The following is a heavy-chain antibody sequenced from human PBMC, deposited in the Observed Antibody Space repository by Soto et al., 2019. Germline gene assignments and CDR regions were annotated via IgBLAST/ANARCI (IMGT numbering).Heavy chain of an antibody. CDR3: AKEGDLLFGELLYSASAAGFYYYGMDV. V-gene: IGHV3-66*01. J-gene: IGHJ6*02. CDR1: GFTVSSNY. CDR2: IYSGGST. D-gene: IGHD3-10*01. Sequence: PGGSLRLSCAASGFTVSSNYMSWVRQAPGKGLEWVSVIYSGGSTYYADSVKGRFTISRDNSKNTLYLQMNSLRAEDTAVYYCAKEGDLLFGELLYSASAAGFYYYGMDVWGQGTTVTVSS.